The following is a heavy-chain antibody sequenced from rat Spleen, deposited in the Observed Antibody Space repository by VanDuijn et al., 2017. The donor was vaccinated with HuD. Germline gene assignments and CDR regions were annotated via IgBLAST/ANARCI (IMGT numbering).Heavy chain of an antibody. CDR3: ARSALMYTTDPSDY. CDR1: GYSITSNY. J-gene: IGHJ2*01. Sequence: EVQLQESGPGLVKPSQSLSLTCSVTGYSITSNYWAWIRKFPGNKMEWIGHISYSGSTSYNPSLKSRISITRDTSKNQFFLQLNSVTTEETATYYCARSALMYTTDPSDYWGQGVMVTVSS. V-gene: IGHV3-1*01. D-gene: IGHD1-6*01. CDR2: ISYSGST.